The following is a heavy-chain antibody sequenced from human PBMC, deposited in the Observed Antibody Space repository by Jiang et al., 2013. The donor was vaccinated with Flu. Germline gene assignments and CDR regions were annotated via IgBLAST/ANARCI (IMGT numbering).Heavy chain of an antibody. V-gene: IGHV3-30-3*01. CDR2: ISYDGSNK. CDR3: ARDEAEYGDLHFDY. CDR1: GFTFSSYA. Sequence: LLESGGGVVQPGRSLRLSCAASGFTFSSYAMHWVRQAPGKGLEWVAVISYDGSNKYYADSVKGRFTISRDNSKNTLYLQMNSLRAEDTAVYYCARDEAEYGDLHFDYWGQGTLVTVSS. D-gene: IGHD4-17*01. J-gene: IGHJ4*02.